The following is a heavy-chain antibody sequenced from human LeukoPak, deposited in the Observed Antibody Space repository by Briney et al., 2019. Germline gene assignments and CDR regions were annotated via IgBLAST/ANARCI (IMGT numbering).Heavy chain of an antibody. Sequence: SETLSLTCTVSGGSISSGNYYWSWIRQPAGKGLEYIGRIYTTGGTSGSTYYNPSLKSRVTISVDTSKNQCSLKLSSVTAADTAVYYCAWGDSSGYPFDPWGQGTLVTVSS. J-gene: IGHJ5*02. CDR2: IYTTGGTSGST. D-gene: IGHD3-22*01. CDR1: GGSISSGNYY. CDR3: AWGDSSGYPFDP. V-gene: IGHV4-61*02.